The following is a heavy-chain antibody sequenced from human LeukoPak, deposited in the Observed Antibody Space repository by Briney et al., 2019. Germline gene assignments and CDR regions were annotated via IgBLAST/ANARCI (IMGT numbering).Heavy chain of an antibody. CDR1: GYSFSSFW. CDR2: LNEDGGIT. D-gene: IGHD3-16*01. Sequence: PGGSLRLSCEGSGYSFSSFWMHWVRQAPGGGLVWVSRLNEDGGITNYADFAKGRFTISRDNARNTLYLQMNSLSADDTAVYYCTRDIGGRSAYWGQGALVTVPS. CDR3: TRDIGGRSAY. J-gene: IGHJ4*02. V-gene: IGHV3-74*01.